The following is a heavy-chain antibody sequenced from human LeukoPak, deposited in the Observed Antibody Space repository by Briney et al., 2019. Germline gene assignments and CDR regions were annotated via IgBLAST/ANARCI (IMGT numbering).Heavy chain of an antibody. Sequence: PGGSLRLSCAASGFTFSSYGMHWVRQAPGKGLEWVAVISYDGSNKYYADSVKGRFTISRDNSKNTLYLQMNSLRAEDTAVYYCAKDQGTVDYYFDYWGQGTLVTVSS. J-gene: IGHJ4*02. CDR2: ISYDGSNK. CDR3: AKDQGTVDYYFDY. CDR1: GFTFSSYG. D-gene: IGHD1-1*01. V-gene: IGHV3-30*18.